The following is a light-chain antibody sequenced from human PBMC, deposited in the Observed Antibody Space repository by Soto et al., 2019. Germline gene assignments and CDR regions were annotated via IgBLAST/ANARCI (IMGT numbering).Light chain of an antibody. CDR1: QGISSY. V-gene: IGKV1-39*01. CDR3: QQSYSTPWT. J-gene: IGKJ1*01. CDR2: AAS. Sequence: DIEMTQSPSSLSASVGDRVTITCRASQGISSYLNWYQQKPGKAPKLLIYAASSLQSGVPSRFSGSGSGTDFTLTISSLQPEDFAPYYCQQSYSTPWTFGQGTKVDIK.